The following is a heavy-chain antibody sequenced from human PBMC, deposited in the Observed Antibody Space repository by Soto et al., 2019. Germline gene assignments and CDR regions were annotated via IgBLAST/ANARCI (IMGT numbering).Heavy chain of an antibody. CDR2: IYHSGST. D-gene: IGHD3-16*01. V-gene: IGHV4-30-2*01. Sequence: PSEPPSLTCSVSGGSISSGDYSWNWLRQPPGKGLEWIGEIYHSGSTNYNPSLKSRVTISVDKSKNQFSLNLSSVTAADTAVYYCVCGGGVTADYCAMDGWGQGTRVTVSS. J-gene: IGHJ6*02. CDR1: GGSISSGDYS. CDR3: VCGGGVTADYCAMDG.